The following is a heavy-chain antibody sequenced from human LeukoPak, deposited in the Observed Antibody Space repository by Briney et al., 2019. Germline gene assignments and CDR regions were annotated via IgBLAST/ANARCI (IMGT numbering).Heavy chain of an antibody. D-gene: IGHD3-10*01. Sequence: SETLSLTCTVSGGYVSSGSYYWSWIRQPPGKGLEWIGYIYYSGSAKYNPSLKSRVTISVDTSKNQFSLKLTSVTAADTAVYYCARGFGDWGLSWFDPWGQGTLVTVSS. CDR1: GGYVSSGSYY. CDR3: ARGFGDWGLSWFDP. V-gene: IGHV4-61*01. J-gene: IGHJ5*02. CDR2: IYYSGSA.